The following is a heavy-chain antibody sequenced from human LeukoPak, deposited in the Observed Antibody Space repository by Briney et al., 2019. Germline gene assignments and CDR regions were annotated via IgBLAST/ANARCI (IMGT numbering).Heavy chain of an antibody. CDR1: GFTFSGYW. V-gene: IGHV3-7*01. J-gene: IGHJ4*02. Sequence: PGGSLRLSCTVSGFTFSGYWMSRVRQAPGKGLEWVANIRDDGGLKNYVDSVKGRFTISRDNAKNSVSLQMNSLRAEDTAVYYCARDLPWGYFDYWGQGTLVTVSS. CDR3: ARDLPWGYFDY. D-gene: IGHD7-27*01. CDR2: IRDDGGLK.